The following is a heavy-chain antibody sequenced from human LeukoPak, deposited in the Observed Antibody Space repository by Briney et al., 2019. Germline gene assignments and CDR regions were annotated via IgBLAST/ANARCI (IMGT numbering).Heavy chain of an antibody. J-gene: IGHJ4*02. CDR2: IYYSGST. V-gene: IGHV4-39*01. CDR3: AVGVRGVTPPFDY. Sequence: SETLSLTCTVSGGSISSSSYYWGWIRQPPGKGLGWIGSIYYSGSTYYNPSLKSRVTISVDTSKNQFSLKLSSVTAADTAVYYCAVGVRGVTPPFDYWGQGTLVTVSS. D-gene: IGHD3-10*01. CDR1: GGSISSSSYY.